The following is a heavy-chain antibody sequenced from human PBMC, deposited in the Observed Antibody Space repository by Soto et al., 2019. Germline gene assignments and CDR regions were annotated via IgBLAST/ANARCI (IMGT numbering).Heavy chain of an antibody. CDR3: ARHANRNYYDAFDI. V-gene: IGHV4-39*01. CDR2: IYYSGST. D-gene: IGHD3-10*01. Sequence: SETLSLTCTVSGCSITSGTYYWGWIRQPPGKGLEWIGSIYYSGSTYYNPSLKSRATISVDTSKNQFSLKLTSVTAADTAVYYCARHANRNYYDAFDIWGQGTMVT. J-gene: IGHJ3*02. CDR1: GCSITSGTYY.